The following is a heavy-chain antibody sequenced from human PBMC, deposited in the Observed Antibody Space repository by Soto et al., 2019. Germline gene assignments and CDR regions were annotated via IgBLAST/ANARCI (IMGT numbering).Heavy chain of an antibody. CDR2: ISGTSDYI. CDR3: AKAPLNTIVVVPAAMLRY. V-gene: IGHV3-21*01. CDR1: GFTFSISS. J-gene: IGHJ4*02. D-gene: IGHD2-2*01. Sequence: GGSLRLSCAASGFTFSISSMNWVRQAPGKGLEWVSSISGTSDYIYYADSVKGRFTISRDNAKNSLYLQMNSLRAEDTAVYYCAKAPLNTIVVVPAAMLRYWGQGTLVTVSS.